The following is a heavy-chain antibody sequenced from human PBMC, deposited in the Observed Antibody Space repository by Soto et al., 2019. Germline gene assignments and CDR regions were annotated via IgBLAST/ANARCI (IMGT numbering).Heavy chain of an antibody. CDR3: AKGGDAYNSFCDY. CDR2: ISYDGSNR. V-gene: IGHV3-30*18. D-gene: IGHD3-10*01. J-gene: IGHJ4*02. CDR1: GFTFTSYG. Sequence: GGSLRLSCAASGFTFTSYGIHWVRQAPGKGLEWVAVISYDGSNRYYADSVKGRFTISRDNSKNTLYLPMNSLRAEDTAVYYFAKGGDAYNSFCDYWGQETPVTVSS.